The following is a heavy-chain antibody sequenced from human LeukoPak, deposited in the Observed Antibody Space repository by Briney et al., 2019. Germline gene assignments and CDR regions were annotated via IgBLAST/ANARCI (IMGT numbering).Heavy chain of an antibody. V-gene: IGHV3-23*01. D-gene: IGHD6-13*01. CDR2: ISTGGTT. Sequence: GGSLRLSCAASGFTFNKYAMTWVRQAPGKGLERVSAISTGGTTYYSDSVKGRFTISRDNSKNTLYLRMNSLRAEDTAVYYCAKINVAAAAEIYWGQGTLVTVSS. CDR3: AKINVAAAAEIY. J-gene: IGHJ4*02. CDR1: GFTFNKYA.